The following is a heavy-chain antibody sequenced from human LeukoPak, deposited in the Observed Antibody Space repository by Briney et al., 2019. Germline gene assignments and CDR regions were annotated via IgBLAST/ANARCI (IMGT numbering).Heavy chain of an antibody. CDR3: ARGQYDILTGYYLQFDY. D-gene: IGHD3-9*01. Sequence: PSEALSLTCTVSGGSISSSNHFWGWVRQPPEKGLEWIGSIYYSGSTYYNPSLTSRVTILVDTSKNQFSLKLSSVTAADTALYYRARGQYDILTGYYLQFDYRGQGTLVTVSS. J-gene: IGHJ4*02. V-gene: IGHV4-39*07. CDR1: GGSISSSNHF. CDR2: IYYSGST.